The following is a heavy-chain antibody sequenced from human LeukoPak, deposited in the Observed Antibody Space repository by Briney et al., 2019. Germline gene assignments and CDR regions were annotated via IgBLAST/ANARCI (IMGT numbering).Heavy chain of an antibody. J-gene: IGHJ4*02. D-gene: IGHD1-26*01. CDR3: ARVGTSGSPTYFDY. CDR1: GGTFSSYT. CDR2: IIPILGIA. Sequence: SSVKVSCKASGGTFSSYTISWVRQAPGQGLEWMGRIIPILGIANYAQKFQGRVTITADKSTSTAYMELSSLRSEDTAVYYCARVGTSGSPTYFDYWGQGTQVTVSS. V-gene: IGHV1-69*02.